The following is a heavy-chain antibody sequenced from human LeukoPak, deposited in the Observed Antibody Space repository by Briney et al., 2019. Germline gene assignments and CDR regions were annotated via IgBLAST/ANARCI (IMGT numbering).Heavy chain of an antibody. CDR2: ISGSGGST. D-gene: IGHD3-10*01. CDR3: AKFVRGVIIGGFDY. J-gene: IGHJ4*02. CDR1: GFTFSSYA. V-gene: IGHV3-23*01. Sequence: QAGGSLRLSCAASGFTFSSYAMSWVRQAPGKGLEWVSAISGSGGSTYYADSVKGRFTISRDNSKNTLYLQMNSLRAEDTAVYYCAKFVRGVIIGGFDYWGQGTLVTVSS.